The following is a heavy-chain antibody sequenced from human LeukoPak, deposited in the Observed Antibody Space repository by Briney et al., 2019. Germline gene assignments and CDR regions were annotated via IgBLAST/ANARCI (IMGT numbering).Heavy chain of an antibody. J-gene: IGHJ5*02. CDR2: IIPIFGTA. D-gene: IGHD6-13*01. CDR1: GYTFNSYG. V-gene: IGHV1-69*13. Sequence: GASVKVSCKSSGYTFNSYGITWVRQAPGQGLEWMGGIIPIFGTANYAQKFQGRVTITADESTSTAYMELSSLRSEDTAVYYCARDHTQIRYSSSWVNWFDPWGQGTLVTVSS. CDR3: ARDHTQIRYSSSWVNWFDP.